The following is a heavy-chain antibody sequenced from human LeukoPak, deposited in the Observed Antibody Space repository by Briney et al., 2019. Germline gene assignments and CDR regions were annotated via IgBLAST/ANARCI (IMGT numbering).Heavy chain of an antibody. CDR2: ISGSGYDT. CDR3: AKDPNGDYIGTFDI. CDR1: KFNFIDYG. V-gene: IGHV3-23*01. D-gene: IGHD4-17*01. J-gene: IGHJ3*02. Sequence: GGSLRLSCSTFKFNFIDYGLTWVRQAPGKGLEWVSSISGSGYDTQYAASVQGRFTISRDNSKNTLYLQMNSLRADDTAVYYCAKDPNGDYIGTFDIWGHGTMVTVSS.